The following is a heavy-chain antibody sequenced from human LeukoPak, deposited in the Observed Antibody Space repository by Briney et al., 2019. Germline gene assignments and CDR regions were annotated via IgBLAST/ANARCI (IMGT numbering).Heavy chain of an antibody. Sequence: GASVKVSCKASGYTFTGYYMRWVRQAPGQGLEWMGWINPNSGGTNYAQKFQGRVTMTRDTSISTAYMELSRLRSDDTAVYYCARVTSSSWSDYYMDVWGKGTTVTISS. CDR3: ARVTSSSWSDYYMDV. J-gene: IGHJ6*03. D-gene: IGHD6-13*01. CDR2: INPNSGGT. CDR1: GYTFTGYY. V-gene: IGHV1-2*02.